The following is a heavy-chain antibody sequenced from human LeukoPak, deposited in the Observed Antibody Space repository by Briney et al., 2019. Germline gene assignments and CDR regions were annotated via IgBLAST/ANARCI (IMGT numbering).Heavy chain of an antibody. V-gene: IGHV1-2*02. Sequence: ASLRVSCTASGYTFTAYYMHWVRQAPGQGLEWMGWINPNSGGTNYAQKFQGRVTMTRDTSISTAYMEVSRLTSDDTAVFYCAREGSGYPYWGQGTLVTVSS. J-gene: IGHJ4*02. CDR1: GYTFTAYY. CDR2: INPNSGGT. D-gene: IGHD5-12*01. CDR3: AREGSGYPY.